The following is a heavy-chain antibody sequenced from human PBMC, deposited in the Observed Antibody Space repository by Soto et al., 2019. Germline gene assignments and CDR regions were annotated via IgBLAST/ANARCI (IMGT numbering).Heavy chain of an antibody. J-gene: IGHJ4*02. V-gene: IGHV3-23*01. CDR1: GFTFNRYA. CDR3: ARDYHVIQHRVIDY. CDR2: ISGSGGST. D-gene: IGHD1-1*01. Sequence: HPGGSLRLSCAASGFTFNRYAMSWVRQAPGKGLEWVSTISGSGGSTYYADSVQGRFSISRDNSKNTLSLQVNSLRAEDTAVYYCARDYHVIQHRVIDYWGQGTLVTAPQ.